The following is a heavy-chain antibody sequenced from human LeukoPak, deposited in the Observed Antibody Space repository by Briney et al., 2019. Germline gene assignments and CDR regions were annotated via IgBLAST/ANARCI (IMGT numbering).Heavy chain of an antibody. CDR1: GFTFNSYG. Sequence: GGSLRLSCAASGFTFNSYGIHWVRQAPGKGLEWVALISYDGSNKYYADSVKGRFTISRDNSKNTLYLQMNSLRAEDTAVYYCARLKAVAGMNLPTDYWGQGTLVTVSS. D-gene: IGHD6-19*01. CDR3: ARLKAVAGMNLPTDY. J-gene: IGHJ4*02. V-gene: IGHV3-30*19. CDR2: ISYDGSNK.